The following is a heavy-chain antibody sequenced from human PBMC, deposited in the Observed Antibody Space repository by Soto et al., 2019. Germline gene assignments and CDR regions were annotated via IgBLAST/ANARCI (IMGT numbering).Heavy chain of an antibody. Sequence: QVQLVESGGGVVQPGRSLRLSCAASGFTFSSYAMHWVRQAPGKGLEWVAVISYDGSNKYYADSVKCRFTISRDNSKNTLYLQMNSLRAEDTAVYYCARELGDCSSTSCHQNPSYYGMDVWGQGTTVTVSS. J-gene: IGHJ6*02. D-gene: IGHD2-2*01. CDR3: ARELGDCSSTSCHQNPSYYGMDV. CDR2: ISYDGSNK. CDR1: GFTFSSYA. V-gene: IGHV3-30-3*01.